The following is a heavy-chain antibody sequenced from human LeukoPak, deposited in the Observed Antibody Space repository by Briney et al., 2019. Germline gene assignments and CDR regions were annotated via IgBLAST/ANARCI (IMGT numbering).Heavy chain of an antibody. CDR2: IRDDGGEI. V-gene: IGHV3-7*01. CDR3: ARDKPRGSYYGSIFDS. Sequence: GGSLRLSCEASRFTFSSYWMSWVRQAPGKGLEWVANIRDDGGEIYYVDSVKGRFTISRDNAKSSLFLQMNSLRAEDAAVYYCARDKPRGSYYGSIFDSCGQGTLGTVSS. D-gene: IGHD1-26*01. CDR1: RFTFSSYW. J-gene: IGHJ4*02.